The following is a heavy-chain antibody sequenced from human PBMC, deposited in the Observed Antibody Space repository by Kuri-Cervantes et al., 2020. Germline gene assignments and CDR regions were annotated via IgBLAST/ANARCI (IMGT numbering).Heavy chain of an antibody. CDR1: GGSFSGYY. J-gene: IGHJ3*02. V-gene: IGHV4-34*01. CDR3: ARGGLGYCSSTSCYVATYRRSAFDI. Sequence: GSLRLSCAVYGGSFSGYYWSWIRQPPGRGLEWIGEINHSGSTNYNPSLKSRVTISVDTSKNQFSLKLSSVTAADTAVYYCARGGLGYCSSTSCYVATYRRSAFDIWGRGTMVTVSS. D-gene: IGHD2-2*01. CDR2: INHSGST.